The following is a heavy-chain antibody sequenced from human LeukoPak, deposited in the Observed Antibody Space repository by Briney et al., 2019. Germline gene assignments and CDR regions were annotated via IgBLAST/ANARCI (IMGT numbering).Heavy chain of an antibody. CDR1: GGPMNSNRYY. V-gene: IGHV4-30-4*01. CDR2: TYHSGST. CDR3: ARHEDYSNPFDY. Sequence: AETLSHTCTVSGGPMNSNRYYWGWIGPPPGTGLEWIGDTYHSGSTIYNPSLKSRVTISVDKSKNQFSLKLSSVTAADTAVYYCARHEDYSNPFDYWGQGTLVTVSS. J-gene: IGHJ4*02. D-gene: IGHD4-11*01.